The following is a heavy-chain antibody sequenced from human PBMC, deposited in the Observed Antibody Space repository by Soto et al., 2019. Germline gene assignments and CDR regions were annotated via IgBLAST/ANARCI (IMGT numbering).Heavy chain of an antibody. J-gene: IGHJ5*02. CDR2: ISSSSSTI. D-gene: IGHD6-13*01. Sequence: EVQLVESGGGLVQPGGSLRLSCAASGFNFSSYNMTWVRQAPGKGLEWVSYISSSSSTIYYADSVKGRFTISRDNAKNSLYLQMNSLRAEDTAVYYCARHPERIAEIGWFDPWGQGTLVTVSS. CDR3: ARHPERIAEIGWFDP. CDR1: GFNFSSYN. V-gene: IGHV3-48*01.